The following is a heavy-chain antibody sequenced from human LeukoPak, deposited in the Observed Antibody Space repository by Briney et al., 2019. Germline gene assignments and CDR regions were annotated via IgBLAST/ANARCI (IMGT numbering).Heavy chain of an antibody. CDR1: GLSFSGNY. J-gene: IGHJ4*02. D-gene: IGHD2/OR15-2a*01. CDR2: IYHSRYT. CDR3: ARIRCSPTDNTCYNY. V-gene: IGHV4-34*01. Sequence: SETLSLTFAVHGLSFSGNYWSWIRQSPEKGLEWIGEIYHSRYTTYNPSLKSRVTISANTSENQFCLRLTSVTAADTALYYCARIRCSPTDNTCYNYWGQATLVTVSS.